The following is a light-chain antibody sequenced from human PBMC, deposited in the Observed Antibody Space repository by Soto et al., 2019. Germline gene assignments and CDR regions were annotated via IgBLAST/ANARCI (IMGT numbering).Light chain of an antibody. Sequence: QAVVTQSPSASASLGASVKLTCTLSSAHSSYAIAWHQQQPEKGPRYLMKLNSDGSHSKGDGIPDRFSGSSSGAERYLPXXXXQSEDEADYYCQTWGTGGVFGGGTKVTVL. CDR1: SAHSSYA. CDR3: QTWGTGGV. CDR2: LNSDGSH. V-gene: IGLV4-69*01. J-gene: IGLJ2*01.